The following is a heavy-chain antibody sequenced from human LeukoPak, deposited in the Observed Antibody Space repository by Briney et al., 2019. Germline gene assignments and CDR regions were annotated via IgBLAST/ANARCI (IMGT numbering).Heavy chain of an antibody. CDR2: IYYSGST. CDR3: ARGYGSGSYHFDY. Sequence: SETLSLTCTVSGGSISSYYWSWIRQPPGKGLEWIGYIYYSGSTNYNPSLKSRVTISVDTSKNQFSLKLSSVTAADTAVYYCARGYGSGSYHFDYWGQGTLVTVSS. D-gene: IGHD3-10*01. J-gene: IGHJ4*02. V-gene: IGHV4-59*01. CDR1: GGSISSYY.